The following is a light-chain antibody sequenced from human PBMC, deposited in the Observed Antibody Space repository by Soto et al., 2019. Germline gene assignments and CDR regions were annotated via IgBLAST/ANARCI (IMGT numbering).Light chain of an antibody. CDR2: DAY. V-gene: IGKV1-5*01. Sequence: DIQMTQSPSILSAYVGDRVAITCQASQSIRSWLAWYQQKPAKAPKLMXYDAYSLESGVPSRFSGRRSGTELTLTIAGLQPEDFANYYCQQYESYSPLTFGGGTKVDIK. CDR3: QQYESYSPLT. J-gene: IGKJ4*01. CDR1: QSIRSW.